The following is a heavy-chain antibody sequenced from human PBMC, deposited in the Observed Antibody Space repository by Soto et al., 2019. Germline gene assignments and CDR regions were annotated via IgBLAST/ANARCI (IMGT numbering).Heavy chain of an antibody. CDR2: VSDDGSEQ. V-gene: IGHV3-30*17. Sequence: WWSLRLSCSASVFSLRDYGMHWFRQAPGKGLEYVAAVSDDGSEQYYADSVRGRFTISRDNSKDTVYLQLDSLTTGDTAVYYCARDPTGGYFHYDYWGQGALVTVSS. J-gene: IGHJ4*02. CDR1: VFSLRDYG. D-gene: IGHD1-26*01. CDR3: ARDPTGGYFHYDY.